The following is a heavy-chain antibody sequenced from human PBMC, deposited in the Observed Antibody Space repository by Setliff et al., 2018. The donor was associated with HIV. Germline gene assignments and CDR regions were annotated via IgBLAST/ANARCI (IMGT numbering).Heavy chain of an antibody. D-gene: IGHD3-9*01. CDR1: GYTFTIYY. CDR3: ARGGRFSAPGRDIWYYYYYRDV. J-gene: IGHJ6*03. Sequence: ASVKVSCKASGYTFTIYYMHWVRQAPGQGLEWIGIINPNSGSTSYAQNFQDRVTMTRDTSTSTVYMELSGLRSEDAAVYYCARGGRFSAPGRDIWYYYYYRDVWGRGTTVTAP. CDR2: INPNSGST. V-gene: IGHV1-46*01.